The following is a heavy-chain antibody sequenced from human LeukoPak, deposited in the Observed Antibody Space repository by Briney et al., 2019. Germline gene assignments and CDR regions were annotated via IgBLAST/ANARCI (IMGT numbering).Heavy chain of an antibody. V-gene: IGHV4-34*01. J-gene: IGHJ4*02. CDR1: GGSMNRGGDS. CDR2: INHSGST. D-gene: IGHD2-21*01. CDR3: ARGRALFD. Sequence: SETLSLTCTVSGGSMNRGGDSWSWIRQPPGKGLEWIGEINHSGSTNYNPSLKSRVTISLDTSKNQFSLKLSSVTAADTAVYYCARGRALFDWGQGTLVTVSS.